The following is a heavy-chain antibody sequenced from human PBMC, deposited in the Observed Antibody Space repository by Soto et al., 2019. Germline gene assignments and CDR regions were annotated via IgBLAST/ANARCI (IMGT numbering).Heavy chain of an antibody. Sequence: QVPLVQSGAEVKKPGASVKVSCKASGYTFTSYGISWVRQAPGQGLEWMGWISAYNGNTNYAQKLQGRVTMTTDTSTSTADMELRSLRSDDTAVYYCARDGKLKITIFGVVMPQSRNFDYWGQGTLVTVSS. J-gene: IGHJ4*02. V-gene: IGHV1-18*01. D-gene: IGHD3-3*01. CDR1: GYTFTSYG. CDR3: ARDGKLKITIFGVVMPQSRNFDY. CDR2: ISAYNGNT.